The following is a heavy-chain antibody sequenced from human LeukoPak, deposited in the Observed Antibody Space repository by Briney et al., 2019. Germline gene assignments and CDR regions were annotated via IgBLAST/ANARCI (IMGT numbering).Heavy chain of an antibody. Sequence: ASVKVSCKASGGTFSSYAISWVRQAPGQGLEWMGGIIPIFGTANYAQKFQGRVTITADESTSTAYMELSSLRSEDTAVYYCARDKFRYYDFWSGYLYGMDVWGQGTTVTVSS. CDR2: IIPIFGTA. D-gene: IGHD3-3*01. CDR1: GGTFSSYA. CDR3: ARDKFRYYDFWSGYLYGMDV. V-gene: IGHV1-69*13. J-gene: IGHJ6*02.